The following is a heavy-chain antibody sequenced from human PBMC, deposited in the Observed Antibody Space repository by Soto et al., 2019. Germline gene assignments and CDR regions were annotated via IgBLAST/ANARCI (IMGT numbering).Heavy chain of an antibody. CDR1: GYTFTLYT. Sequence: QVQLVQSGAQVKKPGASVKVSCKASGYTFTLYTIHWVRQAPGQRLEWMGWIHAGNGYTKYSQNFQGRVTITRDTSASTVYMQISSLTSEDTGVCYCARVQYSGNDLKLAFDIWRQGTTVTVSS. V-gene: IGHV1-3*01. D-gene: IGHD5-12*01. CDR2: IHAGNGYT. J-gene: IGHJ3*02. CDR3: ARVQYSGNDLKLAFDI.